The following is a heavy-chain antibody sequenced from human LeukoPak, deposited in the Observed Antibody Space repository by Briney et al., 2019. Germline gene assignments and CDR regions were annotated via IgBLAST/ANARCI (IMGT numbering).Heavy chain of an antibody. V-gene: IGHV5-51*01. J-gene: IGHJ6*02. CDR3: ARRAEGSGGIYYGMDV. CDR1: GYSFTSYW. Sequence: GESLQISCKGSGYSFTSYWIGWVRQMPGIGLEWMGIIYPGDSDTRYSPSFQGQVTISADKSISTAYLQWSSLKASDTAMYYCARRAEGSGGIYYGMDVWGQGTTVTVSS. CDR2: IYPGDSDT. D-gene: IGHD2-15*01.